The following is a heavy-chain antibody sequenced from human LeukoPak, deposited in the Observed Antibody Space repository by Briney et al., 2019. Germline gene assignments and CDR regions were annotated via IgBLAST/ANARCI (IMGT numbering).Heavy chain of an antibody. V-gene: IGHV4-39*07. Sequence: PSETLSLTCTVSGGSISSSSYYWGWIRQPPGKGLEWIGSIYYSGSTYYNPSLKSRVTISVDTSKNPFSLKLSSVTAADTAVYYCARSYSSSWYYYYYYMDVWGKGTTVTVSS. CDR2: IYYSGST. CDR3: ARSYSSSWYYYYYYMDV. CDR1: GGSISSSSYY. J-gene: IGHJ6*03. D-gene: IGHD6-13*01.